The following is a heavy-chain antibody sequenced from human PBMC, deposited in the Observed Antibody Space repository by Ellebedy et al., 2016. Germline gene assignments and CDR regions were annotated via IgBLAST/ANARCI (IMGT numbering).Heavy chain of an antibody. V-gene: IGHV3-53*01. J-gene: IGHJ3*01. CDR2: MYGGGSE. CDR3: VTRYNGAFDY. D-gene: IGHD1-14*01. Sequence: GESLKISXAASGFSVTSNDMSWVRQAPGRGLELVSLMYGGGSEYYADSVKGRFTIARDNSKNTLYLQMSGLGAGDTALYYCVTRYNGAFDYWGQGTMVTVSS. CDR1: GFSVTSND.